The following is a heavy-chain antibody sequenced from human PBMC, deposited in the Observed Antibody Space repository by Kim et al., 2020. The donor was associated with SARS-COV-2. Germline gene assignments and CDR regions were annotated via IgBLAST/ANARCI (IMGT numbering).Heavy chain of an antibody. CDR3: ARDVTVTSTYYFDY. Sequence: ASVKVSCKASGYTFTSYGMSWVRQAPGQGLEWMGWISGYNGNTNYAQKFQGRVTMTTDTSTSTAYMELRSLRSDDTAVYYCARDVTVTSTYYFDYWGQGTLVTVSS. V-gene: IGHV1-18*01. J-gene: IGHJ4*02. D-gene: IGHD4-17*01. CDR2: ISGYNGNT. CDR1: GYTFTSYG.